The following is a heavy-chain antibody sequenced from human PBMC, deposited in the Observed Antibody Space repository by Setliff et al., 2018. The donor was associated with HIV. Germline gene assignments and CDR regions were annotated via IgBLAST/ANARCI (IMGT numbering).Heavy chain of an antibody. J-gene: IGHJ4*02. D-gene: IGHD6-13*01. Sequence: ASVKVSCKTSGYAFSDYSIHWVRQAPGQGLEWVGRINPDSRGTNYAQTFQGRATMTRDTSANTAYMELSRLRSDDTAVFYCARGVKGIATTGKYYFDYWGQGTLVAVSS. V-gene: IGHV1-2*06. CDR3: ARGVKGIATTGKYYFDY. CDR1: GYAFSDYS. CDR2: INPDSRGT.